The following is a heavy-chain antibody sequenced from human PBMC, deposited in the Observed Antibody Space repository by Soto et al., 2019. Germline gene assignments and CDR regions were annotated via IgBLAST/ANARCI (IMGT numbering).Heavy chain of an antibody. CDR1: GFTFSRYG. V-gene: IGHV3-23*01. CDR2: ISGSGSST. J-gene: IGHJ4*02. Sequence: GGSLRLSCTASGFTFSRYGMSWVRQAPGKGLEWVSVISGSGSSTYYADSVKGRFTISRDNSKKTLYVQMNSLRAEDTAVYYCAKMSDFWSGSPTYHFDYWGQGTQVTVSS. CDR3: AKMSDFWSGSPTYHFDY. D-gene: IGHD3-3*01.